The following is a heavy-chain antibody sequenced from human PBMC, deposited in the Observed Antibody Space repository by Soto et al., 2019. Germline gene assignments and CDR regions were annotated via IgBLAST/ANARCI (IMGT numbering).Heavy chain of an antibody. CDR2: IYYIGST. D-gene: IGHD2-21*02. J-gene: IGHJ4*02. V-gene: IGHV4-39*01. CDR3: ASEANCGGDCYFY. CDR1: GGSISSSSYY. Sequence: SETLSLTCTVSGGSISSSSYYWGWIRQPPGKGLEWIGSIYYIGSTYYNPSLKSRVTISVDTSKNQFSLKLSSVTAADTAVYYCASEANCGGDCYFYWGQGTLVTVS.